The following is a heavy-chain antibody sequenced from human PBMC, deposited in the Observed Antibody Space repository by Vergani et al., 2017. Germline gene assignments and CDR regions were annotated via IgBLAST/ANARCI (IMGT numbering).Heavy chain of an antibody. Sequence: QVQLVESGGGVVQPGRSLRLSCAASGFTFSSYAMHWVRQAPGKGLEWVAVISYDGSNKYYADSVKGRFTISRDNSKNTLYLQMNSLRAEDTAVYYCATYYYGSGSESFLGVWGKGTTVTVSS. CDR3: ATYYYGSGSESFLGV. CDR2: ISYDGSNK. CDR1: GFTFSSYA. J-gene: IGHJ6*04. D-gene: IGHD3-10*01. V-gene: IGHV3-30-3*01.